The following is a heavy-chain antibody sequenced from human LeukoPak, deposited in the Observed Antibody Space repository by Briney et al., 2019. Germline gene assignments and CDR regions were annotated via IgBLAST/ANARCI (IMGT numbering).Heavy chain of an antibody. CDR2: IDYTGST. V-gene: IGHV4-39*01. CDR3: ARWGSGWYGII. D-gene: IGHD6-19*01. CDR1: GGSISSSSYY. J-gene: IGHJ4*02. Sequence: PSETLSLTCTVSGGSISSSSYYWGWIRQTPGKGLEWIGSIDYTGSTYYNPSLKSRVTISVDTSKNQFSLKLSSVTAADTAVYYCARWGSGWYGIIWGQGTLVTVSS.